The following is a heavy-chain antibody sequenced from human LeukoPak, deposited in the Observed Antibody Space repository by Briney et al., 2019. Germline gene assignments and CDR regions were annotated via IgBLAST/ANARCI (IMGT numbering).Heavy chain of an antibody. D-gene: IGHD4-23*01. Sequence: GASVKVSCKASGYTFTSYYRHWVRQAPGQGLEWMGIINTSGGSPTYAQKFQGRVSMTRDTSTSTVYLEVSSLRSEDTAVYYCTRSQGGNTLWFDPWGQGTLVTVSS. J-gene: IGHJ5*02. CDR2: INTSGGSP. CDR3: TRSQGGNTLWFDP. V-gene: IGHV1-46*01. CDR1: GYTFTSYY.